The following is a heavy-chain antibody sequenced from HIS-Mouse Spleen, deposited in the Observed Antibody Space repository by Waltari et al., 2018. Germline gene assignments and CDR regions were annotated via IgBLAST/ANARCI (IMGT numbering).Heavy chain of an antibody. V-gene: IGHV4-39*07. CDR2: IYYSGRP. J-gene: IGHJ2*01. Sequence: QLQLQESGPGLVKPSETLSLTCTVPGGSISSSSYYWGWIRQPPGKGLEWVGSIYYSGRPYSNPSLKSRVTISVDPSKNQFSLKLSSVTAADTAVYYCAREIPYSSSWYDWYFDLWGRGTLVTVSS. CDR3: AREIPYSSSWYDWYFDL. D-gene: IGHD6-13*01. CDR1: GGSISSSSYY.